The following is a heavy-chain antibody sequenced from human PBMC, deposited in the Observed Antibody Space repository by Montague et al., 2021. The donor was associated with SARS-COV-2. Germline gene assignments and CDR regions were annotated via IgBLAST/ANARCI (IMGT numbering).Heavy chain of an antibody. CDR2: SDWDDDK. V-gene: IGHV2-70*11. D-gene: IGHD4-23*01. Sequence: PALVTPTQTLTLTCTFSGFSLSTSGMCVSWIRQPPGKALEWLARSDWDDDKYYSTSLKTRLTISKDTSKNQVVLTMTNMDPVDTATYYCARELGTVVTLDYWGQGTLVTVSS. CDR1: GFSLSTSGMC. CDR3: ARELGTVVTLDY. J-gene: IGHJ4*02.